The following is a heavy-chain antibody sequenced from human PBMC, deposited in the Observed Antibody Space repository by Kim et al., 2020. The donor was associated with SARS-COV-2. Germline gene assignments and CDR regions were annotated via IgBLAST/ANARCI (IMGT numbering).Heavy chain of an antibody. CDR3: ARVSFWSPSYSRHRSGMDV. V-gene: IGHV1-46*01. CDR2: INPSGGST. Sequence: ASVKVSCKASGYTFTSYYMHWVRQAPGQGLEWMGIINPSGGSTSYAQKFQGRVTMTRDTSTSTVYMELSSLRSEDTAVYYCARVSFWSPSYSRHRSGMDVWGQGTTVTVSS. CDR1: GYTFTSYY. D-gene: IGHD6-13*01. J-gene: IGHJ6*02.